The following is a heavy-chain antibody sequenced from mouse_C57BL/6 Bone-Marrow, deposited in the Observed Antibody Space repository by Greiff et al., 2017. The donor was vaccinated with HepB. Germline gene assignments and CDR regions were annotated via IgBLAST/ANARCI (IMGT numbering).Heavy chain of an antibody. V-gene: IGHV5-9-1*02. Sequence: EVQRVESGEGLVKPGGSLKLSCAASGFTFSSYAMSWVRQTPEKRLEWVAYISSGGDYIYYADTVKGRFTISRDNARNTLYLQMSSLKSEDTAMYYCTRTGSTMITGSAMDYWGQGTSVTVSS. CDR3: TRTGSTMITGSAMDY. J-gene: IGHJ4*01. CDR2: ISSGGDYI. D-gene: IGHD2-4*01. CDR1: GFTFSSYA.